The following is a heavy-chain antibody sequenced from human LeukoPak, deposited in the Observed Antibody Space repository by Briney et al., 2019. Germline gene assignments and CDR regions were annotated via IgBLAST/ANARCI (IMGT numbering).Heavy chain of an antibody. Sequence: GGSVTLLCAVSGFLFSIYWVNCARQAPGRAREWVASIRQEGGEKSYVDSVKGLFTISRDNTKSSLYLQINRLRAEDTAVYYCARDGTAAGLYFDLWGQGTLVTVSS. CDR1: GFLFSIYW. CDR2: IRQEGGEK. V-gene: IGHV3-7*01. J-gene: IGHJ4*01. D-gene: IGHD6-13*01. CDR3: ARDGTAAGLYFDL.